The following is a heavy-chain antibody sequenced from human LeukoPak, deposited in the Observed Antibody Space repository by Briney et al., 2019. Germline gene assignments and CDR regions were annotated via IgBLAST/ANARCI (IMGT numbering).Heavy chain of an antibody. CDR3: ARGRVPGY. CDR1: GGSISTYY. D-gene: IGHD3-10*02. J-gene: IGHJ4*02. CDR2: IIYTGST. Sequence: SETLSLTCTVSGGSISTYYWSWNRQPPGKGLEWIGSIIYTGSTNYNPSLKSRVTISLDASKNQSSLKLNSVTAADTAVYYCARGRVPGYWGQGTLITVSS. V-gene: IGHV4-59*01.